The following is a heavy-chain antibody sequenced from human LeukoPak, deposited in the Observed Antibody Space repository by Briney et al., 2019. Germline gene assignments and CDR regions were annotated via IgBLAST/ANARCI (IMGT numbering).Heavy chain of an antibody. V-gene: IGHV3-23*01. Sequence: PGGSLRLSCAASGFTFSSYAMSWVRQAPGKGLEWVSAISGSGGSTYYADSVKGRFTISRDNSKNTLYLQMNSLRAEDTAVYYCASTNQRYCSGGSCFVDYWGQGTLVTVSS. CDR2: ISGSGGST. J-gene: IGHJ4*02. CDR3: ASTNQRYCSGGSCFVDY. CDR1: GFTFSSYA. D-gene: IGHD2-15*01.